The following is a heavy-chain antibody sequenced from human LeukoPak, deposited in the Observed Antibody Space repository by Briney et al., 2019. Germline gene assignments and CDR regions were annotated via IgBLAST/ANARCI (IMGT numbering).Heavy chain of an antibody. CDR1: GYTFTNYD. D-gene: IGHD3-16*01. J-gene: IGHJ4*02. CDR3: TRSGFGGGVHFDY. CDR2: MNPNSGDR. V-gene: IGHV1-8*01. Sequence: WASVKVSFKASGYTFTNYDIHWVRQAAGQGLEWMGWMNPNSGDRDYVEKFQGRVTMTRDTSMNTAYMELSSLRSDDTAVYYCTRSGFGGGVHFDYWGQGTPVTVSS.